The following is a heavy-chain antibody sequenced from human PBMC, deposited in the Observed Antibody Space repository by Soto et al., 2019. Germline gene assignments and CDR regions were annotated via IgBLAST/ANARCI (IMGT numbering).Heavy chain of an antibody. J-gene: IGHJ4*02. D-gene: IGHD2-21*01. CDR1: GGGTLSNDA. Sequence: QVHLVQAGADGRKSGSSVRVSCTASGGGTLSNDAISWVRQAPGQGLEWLGRSSPFSGTTGYSQSFQGRLTMTADASTGTVYMDLRSLKSADTAVYYGAREVVMETTWGSFDSWGQGTLVTVSS. CDR3: AREVVMETTWGSFDS. CDR2: SSPFSGTT. V-gene: IGHV1-69*01.